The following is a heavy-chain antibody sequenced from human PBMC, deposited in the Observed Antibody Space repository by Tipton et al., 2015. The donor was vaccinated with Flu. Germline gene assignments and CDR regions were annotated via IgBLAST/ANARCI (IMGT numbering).Heavy chain of an antibody. CDR3: ARRDYSNYVSEPKKWFDV. CDR1: GGSISSGSYY. CDR2: VYTSGST. D-gene: IGHD4-11*01. Sequence: TLSLTCTVSGGSISSGSYYWTWIRQPAGKGLEWIGRVYTSGSTAYNPSLKSRVTISVDTSKNRFSLKLSSVTAADTAVYFCARRDYSNYVSEPKKWFDVWGQGALVTVSS. V-gene: IGHV4-61*02. J-gene: IGHJ5*02.